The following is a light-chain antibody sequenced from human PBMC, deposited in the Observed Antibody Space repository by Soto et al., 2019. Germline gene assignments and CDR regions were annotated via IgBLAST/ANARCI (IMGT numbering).Light chain of an antibody. CDR1: QGIGNY. Sequence: DNQMTQSPSSLSASVGDRVTITCRATQGIGNYLAWYQQKPGKFPELLIYAASTLQSGVPSRFSGRGSGTDFTLTIGGLQPEDVATYFCQKYNAVPWTFGQGTKVKIK. V-gene: IGKV1-27*01. J-gene: IGKJ1*01. CDR3: QKYNAVPWT. CDR2: AAS.